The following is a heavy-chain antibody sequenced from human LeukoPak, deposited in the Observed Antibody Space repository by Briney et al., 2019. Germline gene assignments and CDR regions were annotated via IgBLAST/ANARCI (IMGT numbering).Heavy chain of an antibody. CDR1: GFTFSSYA. J-gene: IGHJ4*02. CDR3: AKDRVTMARGVIKVDYFDY. D-gene: IGHD3-10*01. CDR2: ISGSGGST. Sequence: GGSLRLSCAASGFTFSSYAMSWVRQAPGKGLEWVSAISGSGGSTYYADSVRGRFTISRDNSKNTLYLQMNSLRAEDTAVYYCAKDRVTMARGVIKVDYFDYWGQGTLVTVSS. V-gene: IGHV3-23*01.